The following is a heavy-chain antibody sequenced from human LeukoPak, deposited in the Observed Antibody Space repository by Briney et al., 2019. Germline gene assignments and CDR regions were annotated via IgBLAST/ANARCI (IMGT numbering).Heavy chain of an antibody. V-gene: IGHV1-18*01. CDR3: ARRSYRRAIPTSQFDF. Sequence: ASVKVSCKASGYTFAGYGINWVRQAPGQGLEWMGWISTHNGNTNYAENFQGRVTMTTDTFTRTAYMELRSLRSDDTAVYFCARRSYRRAIPTSQFDFWGQGTLLTVSS. CDR1: GYTFAGYG. D-gene: IGHD2-2*01. J-gene: IGHJ4*02. CDR2: ISTHNGNT.